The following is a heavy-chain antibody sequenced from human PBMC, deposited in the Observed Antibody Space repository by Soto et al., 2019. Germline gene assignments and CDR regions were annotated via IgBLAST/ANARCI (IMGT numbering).Heavy chain of an antibody. CDR1: GFTFSSYS. Sequence: EVQLVESGGGLVKPGGSLRLSCAASGFTFSSYSMNWVRQAPGKGLEWVSSISSSSSYIYYADSVKGRFTISRDNAKNSLYLQMNSLRAEDTAVYYCASEDITIFGVVIPCYWGQGTLVTVSS. D-gene: IGHD3-3*01. CDR3: ASEDITIFGVVIPCY. J-gene: IGHJ4*02. V-gene: IGHV3-21*01. CDR2: ISSSSSYI.